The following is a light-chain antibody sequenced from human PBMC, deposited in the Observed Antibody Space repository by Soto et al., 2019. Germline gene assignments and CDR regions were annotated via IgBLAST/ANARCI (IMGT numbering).Light chain of an antibody. CDR3: QQYATDPLT. CDR2: GAS. Sequence: EIVLTQSPGTLSLSPGEGATLSCRASQSVGKNYLAWYQHKSGQAPRLLIHGASNRATGIPARFSGSGSGTDFTLTISRLEPEDFVAYYCQQYATDPLTFSGGTKVEIK. J-gene: IGKJ4*01. V-gene: IGKV3-20*01. CDR1: QSVGKNY.